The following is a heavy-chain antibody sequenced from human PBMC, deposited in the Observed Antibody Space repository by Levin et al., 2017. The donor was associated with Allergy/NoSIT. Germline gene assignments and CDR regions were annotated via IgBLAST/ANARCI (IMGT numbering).Heavy chain of an antibody. CDR2: IYSGGST. CDR1: GFTVSSNY. V-gene: IGHV3-66*01. D-gene: IGHD2-21*02. J-gene: IGHJ3*02. CDR3: ARWVVVTAIPTKPDAFDI. Sequence: GGSLRLSCAASGFTVSSNYMSWVRQAPGKGLEWVSVIYSGGSTYYADSVKGRFTISRDNSKNTLYLQMNSLRAEDTAVYYCARWVVVTAIPTKPDAFDIWGQGTMVTVSS.